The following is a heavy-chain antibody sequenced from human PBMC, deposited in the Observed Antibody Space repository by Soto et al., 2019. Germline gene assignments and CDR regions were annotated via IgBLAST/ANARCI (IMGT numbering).Heavy chain of an antibody. Sequence: QLQLQESGSGLVKPSQTLSLTCAVSGGSISSGGYSWSWIRQPPGKGLEWIGYIYHSGSTYYNPSLKSRVTISVDRSKNQFSLKLSSVTAADTAVYYCARVVGTMIVVTNWYFDLWGRGTLVTVSS. V-gene: IGHV4-30-2*01. CDR2: IYHSGST. J-gene: IGHJ2*01. D-gene: IGHD3-22*01. CDR1: GGSISSGGYS. CDR3: ARVVGTMIVVTNWYFDL.